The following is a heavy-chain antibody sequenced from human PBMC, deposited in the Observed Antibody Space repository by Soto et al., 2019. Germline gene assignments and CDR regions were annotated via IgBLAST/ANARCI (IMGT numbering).Heavy chain of an antibody. CDR2: IIPIFGTA. D-gene: IGHD3-10*01. J-gene: IGHJ6*02. V-gene: IGHV1-69*13. Sequence: SVKVSCKASGGTFSSYAISWVRQAPGKGLEWMRGIIPIFGTAKYAQKSQGRVTITADESPSTAYMELSSLRSEDTAVYYCARDGDTMGRGVIISYYYYGMDVWGQGTTVTVAS. CDR3: ARDGDTMGRGVIISYYYYGMDV. CDR1: GGTFSSYA.